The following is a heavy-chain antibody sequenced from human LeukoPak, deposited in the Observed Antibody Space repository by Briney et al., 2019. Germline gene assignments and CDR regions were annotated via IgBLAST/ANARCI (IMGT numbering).Heavy chain of an antibody. Sequence: GGSLRLSCAGSGFTFSTYAMHWVRQAPGKGLEWVAVISYDGSNKYYADSVKGRFTISRDNSKNTLYLQMNSLRAEDTAVYYCARSPVCSGGSCPNDYWGQGTLVTVSS. CDR2: ISYDGSNK. V-gene: IGHV3-30-3*01. D-gene: IGHD2-15*01. CDR1: GFTFSTYA. J-gene: IGHJ4*02. CDR3: ARSPVCSGGSCPNDY.